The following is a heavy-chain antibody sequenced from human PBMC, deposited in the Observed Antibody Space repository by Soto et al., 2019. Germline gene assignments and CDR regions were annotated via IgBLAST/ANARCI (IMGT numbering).Heavy chain of an antibody. CDR1: GVTLNTYG. D-gene: IGHD2-15*01. CDR3: ARVDCTGGNCRPYFYYGMDV. Sequence: PGGSLRLSCAASGVTLNTYGMNWVRQAPGKGPEWVSVIWYDGSNKYYADSVKGRFTVSRDNSRNTMYLQMNSLRAEDTAVYYCARVDCTGGNCRPYFYYGMDVWGQGTTVTVSS. V-gene: IGHV3-33*01. CDR2: IWYDGSNK. J-gene: IGHJ6*02.